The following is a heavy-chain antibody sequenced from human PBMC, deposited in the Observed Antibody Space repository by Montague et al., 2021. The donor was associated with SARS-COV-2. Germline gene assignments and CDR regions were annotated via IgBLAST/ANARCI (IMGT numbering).Heavy chain of an antibody. CDR1: GGSISSSSYY. Sequence: SETLSLTCTVSGGSISSSSYYWGWIRQPPGKGLEWIGSIYYIGSTYYNPSLKSRVTISVDTSKTPFSLKLSSVTAADTAVSYCARLGRQEVVRLYGMDVWGQGATVTVSS. V-gene: IGHV4-39*07. D-gene: IGHD6-13*01. CDR3: ARLGRQEVVRLYGMDV. CDR2: IYYIGST. J-gene: IGHJ6*02.